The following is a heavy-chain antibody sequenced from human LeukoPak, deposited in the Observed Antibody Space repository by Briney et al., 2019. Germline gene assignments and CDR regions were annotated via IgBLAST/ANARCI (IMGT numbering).Heavy chain of an antibody. D-gene: IGHD2-15*01. Sequence: ASVKVSCKASGYTFTSYAINWVRQAPGQGFERMGWINTYNGNTNYAQKLQGRVTMTADISTSTAYMELRSLRSDDTAVYHCARGGSRMVTYGSLDYWGQGSLVTVSS. CDR3: ARGGSRMVTYGSLDY. CDR1: GYTFTSYA. J-gene: IGHJ4*02. V-gene: IGHV1-18*01. CDR2: INTYNGNT.